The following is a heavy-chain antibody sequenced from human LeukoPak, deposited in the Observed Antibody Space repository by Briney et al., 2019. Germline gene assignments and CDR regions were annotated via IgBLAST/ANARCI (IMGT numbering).Heavy chain of an antibody. CDR1: GGSISSYY. Sequence: RASETLSLTCTVSGGSISSYYWSWIRQPPGKGLEWIGYIYYSGSTNYNPSLKSRVTISVDTSKNQFSLKLSSVTAADTAVYYCARDDRFGYDSSGYSEWAQGTLVTVSS. CDR3: ARDDRFGYDSSGYSE. V-gene: IGHV4-59*01. J-gene: IGHJ4*02. D-gene: IGHD3-22*01. CDR2: IYYSGST.